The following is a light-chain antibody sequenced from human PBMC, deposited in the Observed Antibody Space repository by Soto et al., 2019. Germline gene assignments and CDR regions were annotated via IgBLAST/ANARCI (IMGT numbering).Light chain of an antibody. CDR2: EVS. V-gene: IGLV2-14*01. Sequence: QSALTQPASVSGSPGQSINISCTGTSRDVGGYNYVSWHQQHPGKAPKVIITEVSNRPSGVSNRFPGSKSGNTASLTISGLQAEDEADYYCSSYISSSTFVVFGGGTKLTVL. CDR3: SSYISSSTFVV. J-gene: IGLJ2*01. CDR1: SRDVGGYNY.